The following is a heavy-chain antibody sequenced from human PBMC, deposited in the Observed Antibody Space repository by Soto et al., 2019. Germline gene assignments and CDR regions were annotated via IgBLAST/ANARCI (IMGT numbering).Heavy chain of an antibody. J-gene: IGHJ3*02. CDR2: IYYSGST. CDR1: GGSISSSSYY. CDR3: ARQLSLAVAPFDI. V-gene: IGHV4-39*01. D-gene: IGHD2-2*01. Sequence: PSETLSLTCTVSGGSISSSSYYWGWIRQPPGKGLEWIGSIYYSGSTYYNPSLKSRVTISVDTSKNQFSLKLSSVTAADTAVYFCARQLSLAVAPFDIWGQGTMVTVSS.